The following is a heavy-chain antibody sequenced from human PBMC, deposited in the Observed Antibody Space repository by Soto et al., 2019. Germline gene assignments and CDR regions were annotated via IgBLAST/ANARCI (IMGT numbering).Heavy chain of an antibody. CDR3: ARDRGSDYGAPGDFDY. CDR1: GFTFNSYS. CDR2: ISSFSNYM. J-gene: IGHJ4*02. V-gene: IGHV3-21*01. D-gene: IGHD4-17*01. Sequence: GGSLRLSCAVSGFTFNSYSMNWVRQAPGKGLEWVSSISSFSNYMYYTDSVKGRFTISRDNAKNSLYLQMNSLRAEDTAVYYCARDRGSDYGAPGDFDYWGQGTLVTVSS.